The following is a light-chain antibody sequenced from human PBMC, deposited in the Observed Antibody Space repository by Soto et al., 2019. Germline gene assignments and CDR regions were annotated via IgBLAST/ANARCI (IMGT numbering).Light chain of an antibody. V-gene: IGLV2-14*01. J-gene: IGLJ1*01. CDR3: SSYTRSSTLYV. CDR2: EVS. CDR1: SSDVGDYNY. Sequence: QSALTQPASVSGSPGQSITISCTGTSSDVGDYNYVSWYQQHPGKAPKLMIYEVSNRPSGVSKRFSGSKSGNTASLTISGLQAEDEADYYCSSYTRSSTLYVFGTGTKVTVL.